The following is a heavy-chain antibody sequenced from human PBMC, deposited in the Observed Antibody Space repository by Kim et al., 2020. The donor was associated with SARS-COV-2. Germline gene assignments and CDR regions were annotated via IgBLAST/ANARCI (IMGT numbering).Heavy chain of an antibody. CDR3: AKDMPRTSFYYDSTFDL. Sequence: VKGRFTISRDNSKTSLYLQMNSLRTEDTALYYCAKDMPRTSFYYDSTFDLWGRGTLVTVSS. J-gene: IGHJ2*01. D-gene: IGHD3-22*01. V-gene: IGHV3-43*01.